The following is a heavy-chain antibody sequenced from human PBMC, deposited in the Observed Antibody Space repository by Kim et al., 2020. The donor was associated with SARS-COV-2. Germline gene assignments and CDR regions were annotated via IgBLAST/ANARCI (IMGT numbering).Heavy chain of an antibody. Sequence: GGSLRLSCAASGFTLGNYAMGWARLAPGRGLEWVSVVSGSGDRTYYADSVKGRFTISIDNSKSTLYLQMNSLKVEDTAIYYCAKAGGPSCYNHLDNWGQGTLVTVSS. V-gene: IGHV3-23*01. D-gene: IGHD2-2*02. CDR3: AKAGGPSCYNHLDN. J-gene: IGHJ4*02. CDR2: VSGSGDRT. CDR1: GFTLGNYA.